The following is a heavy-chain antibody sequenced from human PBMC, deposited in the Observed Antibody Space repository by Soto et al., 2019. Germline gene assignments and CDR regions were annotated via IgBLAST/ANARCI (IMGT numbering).Heavy chain of an antibody. CDR3: AKSVIILYYYYGMDV. V-gene: IGHV3-30*04. Sequence: QVQLVQSGGGVVQPGRSLRLSCAASGFTFRHYAMHWVRQRPGQGLEWVSIISHDGNKKFYADSVNGRFTVSRDNSKDTVYLEMDSLRVEDSAVYFCAKSVIILYYYYGMDVWGQGTSVTVCS. D-gene: IGHD2-21*01. CDR2: ISHDGNKK. CDR1: GFTFRHYA. J-gene: IGHJ6*02.